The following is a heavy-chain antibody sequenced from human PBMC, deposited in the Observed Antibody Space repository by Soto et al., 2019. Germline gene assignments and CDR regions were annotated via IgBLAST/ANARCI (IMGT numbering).Heavy chain of an antibody. CDR2: IIPIFGTA. D-gene: IGHD2-15*01. V-gene: IGHV1-69*06. J-gene: IGHJ6*02. CDR1: GGTFSSYA. CDR3: ARSAYCSGGSCYTWVYYYYYDGMDV. Sequence: QVQLVQSGAEVKKPGSSVKVSCKASGGTFSSYAISWVRQAPGQGLEWMGGIIPIFGTANYAQKFQGRVTITADKSTSTAYIELSSLRSEDTAVYYCARSAYCSGGSCYTWVYYYYYDGMDVWGQGTTVTVSS.